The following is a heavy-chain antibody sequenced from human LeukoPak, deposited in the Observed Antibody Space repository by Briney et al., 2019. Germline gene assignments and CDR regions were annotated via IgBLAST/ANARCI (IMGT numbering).Heavy chain of an antibody. D-gene: IGHD6-13*01. CDR1: GFTFSSYG. CDR2: ISYDGSNK. J-gene: IGHJ4*02. CDR3: AKGGYSSSWYGSFDY. V-gene: IGHV3-30*18. Sequence: GRSLRLSCAASGFTFSSYGIHWVRQAPGRGLEWVAVISYDGSNKYYADSVKGRFTISRENSKNTLYLQMNSLRAEDTAVYYCAKGGYSSSWYGSFDYWGQGTLVTVSS.